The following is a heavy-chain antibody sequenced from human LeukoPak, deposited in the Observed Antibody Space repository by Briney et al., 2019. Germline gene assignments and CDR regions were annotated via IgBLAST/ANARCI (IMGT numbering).Heavy chain of an antibody. Sequence: SETLSLTCTVSGGSISSYYWCWIRQPPGKGLEWIGYIYYSGSTNYNPSLKSRVTISVDTSKNQFSLKLSSVTAADTAVYYCVSVGIAAAGPKPYYYYGMDVWGQGTTVTVSS. CDR1: GGSISSYY. V-gene: IGHV4-59*08. CDR2: IYYSGST. J-gene: IGHJ6*02. CDR3: VSVGIAAAGPKPYYYYGMDV. D-gene: IGHD6-13*01.